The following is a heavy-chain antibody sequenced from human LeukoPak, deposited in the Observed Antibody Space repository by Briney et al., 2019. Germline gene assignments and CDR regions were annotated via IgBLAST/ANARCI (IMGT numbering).Heavy chain of an antibody. CDR2: MNPKTGRT. CDR1: GNTFTTYD. CDR3: VTGVPWD. D-gene: IGHD1-26*01. Sequence: GASVKVSCKAPGNTFTTYDFNWVRQAPGQGFEWMGWMNPKTGRTGFAQKFRGRFTMTRNISINTAYLEVTNLRFEDTALYYCVTGVPWDWGQGSLITVSS. J-gene: IGHJ4*02. V-gene: IGHV1-8*01.